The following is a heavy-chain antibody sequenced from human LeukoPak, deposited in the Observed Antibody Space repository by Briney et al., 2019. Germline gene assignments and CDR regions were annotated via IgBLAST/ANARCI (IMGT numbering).Heavy chain of an antibody. CDR2: ISGSGGST. CDR1: GFTFSSYA. V-gene: IGHV3-23*01. Sequence: PGGSLRLFCAASGFTFSSYAMSWVRQAPGKGLEWVSAISGSGGSTYYADSVKGRFTISRDNSKNTLYLQMNSLRAEDTAVYYCAKDFFCSTSCYSTFDYWGQGTLVTVSS. D-gene: IGHD2-2*01. CDR3: AKDFFCSTSCYSTFDY. J-gene: IGHJ4*02.